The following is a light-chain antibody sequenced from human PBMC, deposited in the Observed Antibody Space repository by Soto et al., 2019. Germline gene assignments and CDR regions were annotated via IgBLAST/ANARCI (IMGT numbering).Light chain of an antibody. J-gene: IGKJ1*01. V-gene: IGKV1-6*01. Sequence: AIQVTQSPSSLSASVGDRVTITCRTSQGIRSAVGWYQQKPGKVPELLIYAASTLQSGVPSRFSGSGSGRDFTLTISSLQPEDFATYYCLLDYAYFWAFGQGTKVEIK. CDR2: AAS. CDR3: LLDYAYFWA. CDR1: QGIRSA.